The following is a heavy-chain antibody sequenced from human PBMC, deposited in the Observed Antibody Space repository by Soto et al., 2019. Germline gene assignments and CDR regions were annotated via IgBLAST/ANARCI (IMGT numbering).Heavy chain of an antibody. D-gene: IGHD2-2*01. V-gene: IGHV4-34*01. CDR2: INHSGST. CDR3: ARVRYCSSNSCYRWFYYYYMDV. Sequence: SETLSLTCAVYGVSFSGYYWSWIRQPPGKGLEWIGEINHSGSTNYNPSLKSRVTISVDTSKNQFSLKLSSVTAADTAVYYCARVRYCSSNSCYRWFYYYYMDVWGKGTTVTVSS. CDR1: GVSFSGYY. J-gene: IGHJ6*03.